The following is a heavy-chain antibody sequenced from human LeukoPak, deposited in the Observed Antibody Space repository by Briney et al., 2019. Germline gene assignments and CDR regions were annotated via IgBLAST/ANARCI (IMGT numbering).Heavy chain of an antibody. CDR2: IYYSGST. D-gene: IGHD3-3*01. CDR3: ARAETYYDFWSGYYPGFDY. V-gene: IGHV4-61*01. Sequence: SETLSLTCTVSGGSVSSGSYYWSWIRQPPGKGLEWIGYIYYSGSTNYNPSLKSRVTISVDTSKNQFSLKLSSVTAADTAVYYCARAETYYDFWSGYYPGFDYWGQGPLVTVSS. J-gene: IGHJ4*02. CDR1: GGSVSSGSYY.